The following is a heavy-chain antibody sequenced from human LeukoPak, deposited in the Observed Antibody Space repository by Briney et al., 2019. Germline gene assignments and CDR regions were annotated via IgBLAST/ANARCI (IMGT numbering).Heavy chain of an antibody. D-gene: IGHD6-13*01. V-gene: IGHV3-48*01. Sequence: GGSLRLSCAASGFTFSSYSMNWVRQAPGKGLEWVSFISERSSNIYYADSVKGRFTISRDNPKNSVYLQMNSLRAEDTAVYYCARDALAATGPFWGQGTLVTVSS. CDR1: GFTFSSYS. J-gene: IGHJ4*02. CDR3: ARDALAATGPF. CDR2: ISERSSNI.